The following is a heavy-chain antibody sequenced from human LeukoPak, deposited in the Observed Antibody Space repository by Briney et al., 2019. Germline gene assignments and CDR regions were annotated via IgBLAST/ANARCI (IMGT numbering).Heavy chain of an antibody. V-gene: IGHV4-4*02. CDR3: AKFRRGYSYGDFDY. J-gene: IGHJ4*02. CDR1: GGSISSSNW. CDR2: IYHSGST. Sequence: GSLRLSCAASGGSISSSNWWSWVRQPPGKGLEWIGEIYHSGSTNYNPSLKSRVTISVDKSKNQFSLKLGSVTAADTAVYYCAKFRRGYSYGDFDYWGQGTLVTVSS. D-gene: IGHD5-18*01.